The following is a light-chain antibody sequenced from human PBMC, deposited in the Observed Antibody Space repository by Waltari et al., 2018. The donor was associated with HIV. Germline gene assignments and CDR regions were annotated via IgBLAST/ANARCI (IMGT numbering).Light chain of an antibody. V-gene: IGLV1-47*01. CDR1: SSNIGSNY. CDR2: RNN. CDR3: AAWDDSLSGRWV. Sequence: QSVLTQPPSASGTPGQRVTISCSGSSSNIGSNYVYWYQQLPGTSAKSLLDRNNQRPSGVPDRFSGSKAGTSAALAISGLRSEDEADYYCAAWDDSLSGRWVFGGGTKLTVL. J-gene: IGLJ3*02.